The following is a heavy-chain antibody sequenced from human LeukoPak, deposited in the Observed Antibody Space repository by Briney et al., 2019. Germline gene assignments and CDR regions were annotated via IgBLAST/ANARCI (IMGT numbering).Heavy chain of an antibody. CDR2: ISCDGSNK. Sequence: PGGSRRPSWEAPGFTFSGNGMHWVRQAQGKGLEWVAVISCDGSNKYYGDSVKGRFTISRDNSKNTLYLQMNSLRAEDTAVYYCAKALRYCSSTSCGRYYYYGMDVWGQGTTVTVSS. CDR1: GFTFSGNG. V-gene: IGHV3-30*18. D-gene: IGHD2-2*01. J-gene: IGHJ6*02. CDR3: AKALRYCSSTSCGRYYYYGMDV.